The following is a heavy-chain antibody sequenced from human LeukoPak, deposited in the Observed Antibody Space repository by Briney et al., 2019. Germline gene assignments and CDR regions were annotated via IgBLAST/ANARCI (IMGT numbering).Heavy chain of an antibody. CDR1: GFTIGTAW. J-gene: IGHJ6*04. D-gene: IGHD3-3*02. Sequence: GGSLRLSCVSSGFTIGTAWMSWVRQAPGKGLEWLGHIKSEGEGTTTDYAAPAKGRFAISRDDSKNMIYLQMSSLKRDDTAIYYCIAHFPYFYGFDVWGKGTTVPVSS. V-gene: IGHV3-15*01. CDR2: IKSEGEGTTT. CDR3: IAHFPYFYGFDV.